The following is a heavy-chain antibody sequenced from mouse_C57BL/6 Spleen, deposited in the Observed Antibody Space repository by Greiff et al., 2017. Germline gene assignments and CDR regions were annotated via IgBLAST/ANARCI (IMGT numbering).Heavy chain of an antibody. CDR2: ISYDGSN. V-gene: IGHV3-6*01. J-gene: IGHJ2*01. D-gene: IGHD4-1*01. CDR3: ARVTALYYFDY. Sequence: EVQLQQSGPGLVKPSQSLSLTCSVTGYSITSGYYWNWIRQFPGNKLEWMGYISYDGSNNYNPSLKNRISITRDTSKNQFFLKLNSVTTEDTATYYCARVTALYYFDYWGQGTTLTVSS. CDR1: GYSITSGYY.